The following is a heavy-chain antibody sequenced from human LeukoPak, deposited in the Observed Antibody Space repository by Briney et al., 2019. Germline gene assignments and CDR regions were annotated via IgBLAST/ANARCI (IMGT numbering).Heavy chain of an antibody. CDR3: ARVIAAAGSLWFDY. CDR2: IYHSGSA. Sequence: SETLSLTCAVSGGSISSSNWWSWVRQPPGKGLEWIGEIYHSGSANYNPSLKSRVTISVDKSKNQFSLKLSSVTAADTAVYYCARVIAAAGSLWFDYWGQGTLVTVSS. CDR1: GGSISSSNW. V-gene: IGHV4-4*02. D-gene: IGHD6-13*01. J-gene: IGHJ4*02.